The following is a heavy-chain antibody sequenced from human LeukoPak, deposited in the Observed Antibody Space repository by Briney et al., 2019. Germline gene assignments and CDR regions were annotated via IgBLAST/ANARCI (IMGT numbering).Heavy chain of an antibody. V-gene: IGHV4-34*01. J-gene: IGHJ4*02. Sequence: SETLSLTCAVYGWSFSGYYWSWIRQPPGKGLEWIGEINHSGSAKYNPYLTSRVTILVDTSKKQCSLKLSSVTAADTAVYYCARGRITMVRGVRPFDYWGQGTLVTVSS. CDR1: GWSFSGYY. CDR3: ARGRITMVRGVRPFDY. D-gene: IGHD3-10*01. CDR2: INHSGSA.